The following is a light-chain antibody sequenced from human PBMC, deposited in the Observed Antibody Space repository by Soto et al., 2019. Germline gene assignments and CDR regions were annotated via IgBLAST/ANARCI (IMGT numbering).Light chain of an antibody. CDR1: NIGSKS. CDR3: QVWDTTTYHVV. Sequence: VLTQPPSLSVAPGQTARITCGGNNIGSKSVHWYQQKPGQAPVLVVHDDSDRPSGIPERFSGSNSGNTATLTITRVEAGDEADYYCQVWDTTTYHVVFGGGTQLTVL. V-gene: IGLV3-21*02. J-gene: IGLJ3*02. CDR2: DDS.